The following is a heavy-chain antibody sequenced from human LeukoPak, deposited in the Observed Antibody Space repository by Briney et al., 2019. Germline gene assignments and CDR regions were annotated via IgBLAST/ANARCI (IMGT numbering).Heavy chain of an antibody. J-gene: IGHJ4*02. Sequence: ASVKVSCKASGYTFTSYGISWVQQAPGQGLEWMGWISAYNGNTNYAQKLQGRVTMTTDTSTSTAYMELRSLRSDDTAVYYCAREMRDYDSSGTADYWGQGTLVTVSS. D-gene: IGHD3-22*01. V-gene: IGHV1-18*01. CDR3: AREMRDYDSSGTADY. CDR2: ISAYNGNT. CDR1: GYTFTSYG.